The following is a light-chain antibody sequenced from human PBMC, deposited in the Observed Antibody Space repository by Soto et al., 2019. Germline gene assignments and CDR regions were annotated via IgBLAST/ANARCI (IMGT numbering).Light chain of an antibody. CDR1: SSDVGSYNL. CDR2: EGS. Sequence: QSALTQPASVSGSPGQSITISCTGTSSDVGSYNLISWYQHHPGKAPKLMIYEGSKRPSGVSDRFSGSKSGNTASLTISGLQAEDEADYYCCSYAGSRTVVFGGGTKVTVL. CDR3: CSYAGSRTVV. J-gene: IGLJ3*02. V-gene: IGLV2-23*01.